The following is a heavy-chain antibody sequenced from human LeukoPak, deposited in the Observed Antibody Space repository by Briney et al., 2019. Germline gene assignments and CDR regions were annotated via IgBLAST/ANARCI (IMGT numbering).Heavy chain of an antibody. V-gene: IGHV5-51*01. D-gene: IGHD4-17*01. J-gene: IGHJ4*02. CDR2: IYPGDSDT. CDR1: GYSFTSYW. Sequence: GESLKISCKGSGYSFTSYWIGWVRQMPGKGLEWMGIIYPGDSDTRYSPSFQGQVTISADKSISPAYLQWSSLKASDTAMYYCARLGGGDYRYSDFDYWGQGTLVTVSS. CDR3: ARLGGGDYRYSDFDY.